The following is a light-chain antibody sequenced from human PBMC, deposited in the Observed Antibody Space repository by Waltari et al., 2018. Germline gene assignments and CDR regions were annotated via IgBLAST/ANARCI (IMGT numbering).Light chain of an antibody. J-gene: IGLJ3*02. Sequence: QSALTQPRSVSGSLGQSVTISCTGTSSAVGGYNYVSWYQQHPGKAPKLLIYDVTRRPSGVPDRFSGSKSGNTASLTISGLQADDETDYYCSSYAGTYSWVFGGGTKLTVL. V-gene: IGLV2-11*01. CDR1: SSAVGGYNY. CDR3: SSYAGTYSWV. CDR2: DVT.